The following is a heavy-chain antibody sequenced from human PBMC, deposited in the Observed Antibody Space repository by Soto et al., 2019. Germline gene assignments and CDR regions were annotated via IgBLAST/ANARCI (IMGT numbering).Heavy chain of an antibody. CDR2: ISFNGIDT. CDR3: ARDIERIRWPHHNSVRLGH. Sequence: PGGSLRLSCAASGFTFNSYAMHWVRQAPGQGLEWVAVISFNGIDTYYADSVKGRVTISRDNSRNTVFLQMTSLRTEDTAVFYCARDIERIRWPHHNSVRLGHWGQGTLVTVSS. V-gene: IGHV3-30*04. CDR1: GFTFNSYA. D-gene: IGHD1-1*01. J-gene: IGHJ5*02.